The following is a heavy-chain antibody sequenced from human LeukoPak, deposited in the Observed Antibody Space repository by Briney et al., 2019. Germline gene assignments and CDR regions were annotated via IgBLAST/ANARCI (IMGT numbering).Heavy chain of an antibody. V-gene: IGHV3-23*01. CDR3: ARDAKQLPY. CDR1: GFTFSSYA. CDR2: ISSSGGST. J-gene: IGHJ4*02. Sequence: GGSLRLSCATSGFTFSSYAMSWVRQAPGKGLEWVSSISSSGGSTYYADSVKGRFTISRDTSKNTLYLQMNSLRPEDTAVYYCARDAKQLPYWGQGTLVTVSS. D-gene: IGHD5-24*01.